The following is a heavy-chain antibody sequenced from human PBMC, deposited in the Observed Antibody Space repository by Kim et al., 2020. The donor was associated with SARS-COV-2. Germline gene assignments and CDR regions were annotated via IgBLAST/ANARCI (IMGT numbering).Heavy chain of an antibody. Sequence: GGSLRLSCVASGFSFRDYCMSWVRRAPGMGLEWVSSIGGGGSNTYYADSVKGRFTISRDNSKNTLYLQMNSLRAEDTAVYYCARIKEYYYDSSGYSPRGWFDPWGQGDLVTLSS. CDR2: IGGGGSNT. V-gene: IGHV3-11*01. CDR3: ARIKEYYYDSSGYSPRGWFDP. CDR1: GFSFRDYC. D-gene: IGHD3-22*01. J-gene: IGHJ5*02.